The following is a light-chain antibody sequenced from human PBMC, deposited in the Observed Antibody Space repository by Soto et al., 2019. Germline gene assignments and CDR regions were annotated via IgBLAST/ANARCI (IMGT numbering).Light chain of an antibody. CDR1: QSVSSY. CDR3: QQRSNWPLT. J-gene: IGKJ4*01. CDR2: DAS. V-gene: IGKV3-11*01. Sequence: EFVSTQSPATLSLSPWERSTLSCTASQSVSSYLAWYQQKPGQAPRLLIYDASDRATGIPARFSGSGSGTDFTLTISSLEPEDFAVYYCQQRSNWPLTFGGGTKVDNK.